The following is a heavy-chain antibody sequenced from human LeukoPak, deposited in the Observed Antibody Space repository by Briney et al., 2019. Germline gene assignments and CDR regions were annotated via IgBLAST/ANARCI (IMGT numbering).Heavy chain of an antibody. V-gene: IGHV4-31*03. J-gene: IGHJ6*02. CDR3: ARANSGWYGYYYYGMDV. CDR2: IYYSGST. CDR1: GGSISSCGYY. D-gene: IGHD6-19*01. Sequence: SQTLSLTCTVSGGSISSCGYYWSWIRQHPGKGLEWIGYIYYSGSTYYNPSLKSRVTISVDTSKNQFSLKLSSVTAADTAVYYCARANSGWYGYYYYGMDVWGQGTTVTVSS.